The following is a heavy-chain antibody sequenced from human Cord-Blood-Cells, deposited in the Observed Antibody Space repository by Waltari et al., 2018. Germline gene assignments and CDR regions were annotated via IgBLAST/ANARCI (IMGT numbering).Heavy chain of an antibody. D-gene: IGHD3-9*01. Sequence: QVQLVESGGGVVQPGRSLRLSCAASGFTFSSYGMHWVRQAPGKGREWVAVIWYDGSNKYYADSVKGRFTISRDNSKNTLYLQMNSLRAEDTAVYYCARDMNYDILTGYYKGGFDYWGQGTLVTVSS. CDR3: ARDMNYDILTGYYKGGFDY. J-gene: IGHJ4*02. CDR2: IWYDGSNK. V-gene: IGHV3-33*01. CDR1: GFTFSSYG.